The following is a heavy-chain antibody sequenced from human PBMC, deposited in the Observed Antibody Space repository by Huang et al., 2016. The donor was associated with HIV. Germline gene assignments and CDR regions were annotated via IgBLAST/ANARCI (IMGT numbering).Heavy chain of an antibody. CDR2: IYYSGST. D-gene: IGHD2-2*02. CDR1: GGSISRGGYY. Sequence: QVQLQESGPGLVKPSQTLSLTCTVSGGSISRGGYYWSWIRQPPGKGLEGIGYIYYSGSTYYNPSLKSRVTISVDTSKNQFSLKLSSVTAADTAVYYCARDTDGGRTFDIWGQGTMVTVSS. J-gene: IGHJ3*02. CDR3: ARDTDGGRTFDI. V-gene: IGHV4-30-4*08.